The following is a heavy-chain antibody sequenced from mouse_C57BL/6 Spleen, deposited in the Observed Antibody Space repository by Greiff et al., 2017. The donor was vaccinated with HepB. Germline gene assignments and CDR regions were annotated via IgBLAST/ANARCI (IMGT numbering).Heavy chain of an antibody. J-gene: IGHJ3*01. D-gene: IGHD3-2*02. CDR2: ISDGGSYT. V-gene: IGHV5-4*03. CDR1: GFTFSSYA. Sequence: EVKVVESGGGLVKPGGSLKLSCAASGFTFSSYAMSWVRQTPEKRLEWVATISDGGSYTYYPDNVKGRFTISRDNAKNNLYLQMSHLKSEDTAMYYCARVTAQAPAYWGQGTLVTVSA. CDR3: ARVTAQAPAY.